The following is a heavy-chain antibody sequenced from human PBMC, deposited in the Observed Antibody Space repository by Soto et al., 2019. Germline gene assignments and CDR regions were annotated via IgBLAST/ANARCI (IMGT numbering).Heavy chain of an antibody. CDR1: GGSINSNNYY. V-gene: IGHV4-39*01. J-gene: IGHJ4*02. CDR3: AKVVVAATRHTDFDS. CDR2: IYYDGST. D-gene: IGHD2-15*01. Sequence: PSETLSLTCTVSGGSINSNNYYWAWIRQPPGKGLAWIASIYYDGSTYYNPSLKSRVTISIDTSKNQFSLRLRSVTAADTAIYYCAKVVVAATRHTDFDSWGQGTLVTVS.